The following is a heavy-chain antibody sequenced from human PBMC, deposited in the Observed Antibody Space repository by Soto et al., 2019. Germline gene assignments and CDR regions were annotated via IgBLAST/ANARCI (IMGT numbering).Heavy chain of an antibody. D-gene: IGHD5-12*01. Sequence: SETLSLTCTFSGDSISAYSWIWVRQPPGKGLEWIGNIHYNGNTKYNPSLKSRVSMSVDTSKNQFSLRLISVTAADTTKYFCAREGNLGRWLQPLDFWGQGTLVTVSS. CDR3: AREGNLGRWLQPLDF. CDR2: IHYNGNT. CDR1: GDSISAYS. J-gene: IGHJ4*02. V-gene: IGHV4-59*01.